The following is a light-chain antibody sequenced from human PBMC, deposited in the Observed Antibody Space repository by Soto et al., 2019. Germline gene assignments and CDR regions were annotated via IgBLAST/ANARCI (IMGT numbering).Light chain of an antibody. CDR2: EVS. CDR1: SSDVGSYNL. J-gene: IGLJ2*01. V-gene: IGLV2-23*02. Sequence: QSALTQPASVSGSPGQSITISCTGTSSDVGSYNLVSWYQQHPGKAPKLMIYEVSKRPSGVSNRFSGSKSGNTASLTISGRQAEDEADYYCCSYAGSSPVVFGGGTKVTVL. CDR3: CSYAGSSPVV.